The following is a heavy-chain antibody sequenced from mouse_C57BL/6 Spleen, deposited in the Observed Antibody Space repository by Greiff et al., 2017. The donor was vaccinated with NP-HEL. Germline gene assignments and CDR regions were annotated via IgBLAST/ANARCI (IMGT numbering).Heavy chain of an antibody. D-gene: IGHD1-1*01. J-gene: IGHJ2*01. CDR2: ISSGGSYT. Sequence: EVKLMESGGDLVKPGGSLKLSCAASGFTFSSYGMSWVRQTPDKRLEWVATISSGGSYTYYPDSVKGRFTISRDNAKNTLYLQMSSLKSEDTAMYYCARQSMGYYGFDYWGQGTTLTVSS. V-gene: IGHV5-6*01. CDR3: ARQSMGYYGFDY. CDR1: GFTFSSYG.